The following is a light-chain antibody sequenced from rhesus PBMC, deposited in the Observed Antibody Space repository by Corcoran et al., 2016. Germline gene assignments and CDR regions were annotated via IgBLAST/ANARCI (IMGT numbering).Light chain of an antibody. V-gene: IGKV1-36*01. CDR3: LQYNSKPWT. Sequence: DIQMTQSPSSLSASIGDRVTITCRASQGISNYLSWYQQKPGTPAKRLIYAASSLESGVPSRFSGSGSRTEFTLTISSLNTEDFAAYFCLQYNSKPWTFGQGTKVEIK. CDR2: AAS. J-gene: IGKJ1*01. CDR1: QGISNY.